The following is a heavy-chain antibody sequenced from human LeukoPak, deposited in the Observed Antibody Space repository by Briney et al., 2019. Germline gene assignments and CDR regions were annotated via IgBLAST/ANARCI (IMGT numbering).Heavy chain of an antibody. CDR1: GFSFSSHA. Sequence: PGGSLRLSCAASGFSFSSHAMHWVRQAPGKGLEWVALISYDGTYEDYPDSVKGRFSISRDNSKSTMSLQMNSLRLEDTAVYYCVGEVGPRDFGNWGQGTLVTVSP. D-gene: IGHD1-26*01. CDR3: VGEVGPRDFGN. J-gene: IGHJ4*02. CDR2: ISYDGTYE. V-gene: IGHV3-30*04.